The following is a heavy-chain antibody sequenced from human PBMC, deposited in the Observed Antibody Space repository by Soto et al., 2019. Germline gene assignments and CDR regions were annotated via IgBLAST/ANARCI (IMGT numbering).Heavy chain of an antibody. V-gene: IGHV4-34*01. CDR2: INHSGST. D-gene: IGHD3-3*01. CDR1: GGSFSGYY. Sequence: QVQLQQWGAGLLKPSETLSLTCAVYGGSFSGYYWSWIRQPPGKGLEWIGEINHSGSTNYNPSLKSRATIPVDTSKNQFSLKLRSVTAADTAVDSCAREPGLSITIFGVVITPPYHMDGWGKGTTVTVSS. CDR3: AREPGLSITIFGVVITPPYHMDG. J-gene: IGHJ6*03.